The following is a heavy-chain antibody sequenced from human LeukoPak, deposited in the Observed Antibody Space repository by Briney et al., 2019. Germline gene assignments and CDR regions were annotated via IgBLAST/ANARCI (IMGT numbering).Heavy chain of an antibody. J-gene: IGHJ4*02. V-gene: IGHV3-43D*03. Sequence: GGSLRLSCAASGFTFEDYAMHWVRQAPGKGLEWVSLITWDGGSTYYADSVKGRFTISRDSSKSSLYLQMSSLRAEDTALYYCTKNTASSSWYGSFDYWGQGTLVTVSS. D-gene: IGHD6-13*01. CDR1: GFTFEDYA. CDR2: ITWDGGST. CDR3: TKNTASSSWYGSFDY.